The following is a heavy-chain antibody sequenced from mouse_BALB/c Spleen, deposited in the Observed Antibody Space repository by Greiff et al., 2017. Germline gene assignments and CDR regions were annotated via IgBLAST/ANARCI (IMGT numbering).Heavy chain of an antibody. V-gene: IGHV7-1*02. CDR1: GFTFSDFY. CDR3: ARDEDSSGYGAMDY. D-gene: IGHD3-2*01. J-gene: IGHJ4*01. CDR2: SRNKANDYTT. Sequence: EVKVVESGGGLVQPGGSLRLSCATSGFTFSDFYMEWVRQPPGKRLEWIAASRNKANDYTTEYSASVKGRFIVSRDTSQSILYLQMNALRAEDTAIYYCARDEDSSGYGAMDYWGQGTSVTVSS.